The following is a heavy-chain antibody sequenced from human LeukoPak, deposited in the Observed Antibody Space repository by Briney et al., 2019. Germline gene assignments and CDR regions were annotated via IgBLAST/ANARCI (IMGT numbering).Heavy chain of an antibody. CDR2: IRYDGSNK. J-gene: IGHJ4*02. D-gene: IGHD3-22*01. CDR3: AKDWGPYDSSEFVLGY. CDR1: GFTFSSYG. V-gene: IGHV3-30*02. Sequence: GGSLRLSCAASGFTFSSYGMHWVRQAPGKGLEWVAFIRYDGSNKYYADSVKGRFTISRDNSKNTLYLQMNYLRAEDTALYYCAKDWGPYDSSEFVLGYWGQGTLVTVSS.